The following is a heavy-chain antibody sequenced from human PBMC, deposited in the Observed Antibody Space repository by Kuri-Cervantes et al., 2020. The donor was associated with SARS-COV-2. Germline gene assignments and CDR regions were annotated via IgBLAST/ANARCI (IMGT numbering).Heavy chain of an antibody. CDR2: INSDGSST. CDR3: AKEIRYCSSTSCYTDAFDI. Sequence: GESLKISCAASGFTFSSYWMHWVRQAPGKGLVWVSRINSDGSSTSYADSVKGRFTISRDNSKNTLYLQMNSLRAEDTAVYYCAKEIRYCSSTSCYTDAFDIWGQGTMVTVSS. D-gene: IGHD2-2*02. J-gene: IGHJ3*02. CDR1: GFTFSSYW. V-gene: IGHV3-74*01.